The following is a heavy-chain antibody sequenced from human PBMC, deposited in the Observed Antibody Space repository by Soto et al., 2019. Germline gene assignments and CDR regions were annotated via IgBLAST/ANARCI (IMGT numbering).Heavy chain of an antibody. V-gene: IGHV4-4*07. CDR1: GGSISNYY. CDR3: ARAWAAAGKGWFDP. Sequence: QVQLQESGPGLVKPSDTLSLTCTVAGGSISNYYWSWIRQPAGKGLEWIGRIYTSGSTNYNTSLRSRVTMAGETAKNQSSLKMSSVTAADTAVYYWARAWAAAGKGWFDPWGQGTLVTVSS. CDR2: IYTSGST. D-gene: IGHD6-13*01. J-gene: IGHJ5*02.